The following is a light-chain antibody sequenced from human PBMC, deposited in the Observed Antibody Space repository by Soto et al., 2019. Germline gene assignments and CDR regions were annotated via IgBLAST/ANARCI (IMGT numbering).Light chain of an antibody. J-gene: IGLJ2*01. Sequence: QSALTQPPSVSGSPGQSVTISCTGTSSDVGRYNRVSWYQQAPGTAPKLMPYEVSNRPPGVPDRFSGSISGNTASLTISGLQAEDEADYHCSSYTGRTTLVIFGGGTKLTVL. V-gene: IGLV2-18*02. CDR3: SSYTGRTTLVI. CDR2: EVS. CDR1: SSDVGRYNR.